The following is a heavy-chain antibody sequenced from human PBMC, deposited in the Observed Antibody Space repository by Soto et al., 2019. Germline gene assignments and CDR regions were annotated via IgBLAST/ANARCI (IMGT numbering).Heavy chain of an antibody. CDR3: AREAYYDFWSGAIDI. CDR1: GYTFTGYY. D-gene: IGHD3-3*01. J-gene: IGHJ3*02. V-gene: IGHV1-2*02. CDR2: INPNSGGT. Sequence: ASVKVSCKASGYTFTGYYMHWVRQAPGQGLEWMGWINPNSGGTNYAQKFQGRVTMTRDTSISTAYMELSRLRSDDTAVYYCAREAYYDFWSGAIDIWGQGTMVTVSS.